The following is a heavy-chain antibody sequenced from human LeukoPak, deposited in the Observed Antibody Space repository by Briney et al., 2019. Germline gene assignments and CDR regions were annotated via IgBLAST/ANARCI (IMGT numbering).Heavy chain of an antibody. CDR3: AKSHDYSNYIFEF. Sequence: GASVKVSCKASGHSFTTYDIHWVRQAPGRGPEWMRWVNPNSGDTGSPQNFQGRVTITRNSSINTAYMELSSLTSEDTAVYYCAKSHDYSNYIFEFWGQGTLVTVSS. D-gene: IGHD4-11*01. CDR1: GHSFTTYD. CDR2: VNPNSGDT. J-gene: IGHJ4*02. V-gene: IGHV1-8*03.